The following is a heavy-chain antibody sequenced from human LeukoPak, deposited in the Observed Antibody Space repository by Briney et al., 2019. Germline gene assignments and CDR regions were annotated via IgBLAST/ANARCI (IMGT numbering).Heavy chain of an antibody. CDR2: ISYDGSNK. Sequence: PGGSLRLSCAASGFTFSSYAMHWVRQAPGKGLEWVAVISYDGSNKYYADSVKGRFSISRGNSKNTLYLQMNSLRAEDTAVYYCARDKVSDYGDYYFAYWGQGTLVTVSS. J-gene: IGHJ4*02. CDR3: ARDKVSDYGDYYFAY. CDR1: GFTFSSYA. D-gene: IGHD4-17*01. V-gene: IGHV3-30-3*01.